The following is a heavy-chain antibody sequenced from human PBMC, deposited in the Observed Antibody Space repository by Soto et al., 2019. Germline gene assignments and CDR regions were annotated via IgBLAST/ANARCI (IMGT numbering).Heavy chain of an antibody. Sequence: PGGSLRLSCAASGFTFSSYEMNWVRQAPGKGLEWVSYISSSGSTIYYADSVKGRFTISRDNAKNSLYLQMNSLRAEDTAVYYCARVLASWDYYYYYGMDVWGQGTTVTVSS. CDR1: GFTFSSYE. CDR3: ARVLASWDYYYYYGMDV. D-gene: IGHD5-12*01. CDR2: ISSSGSTI. V-gene: IGHV3-48*03. J-gene: IGHJ6*02.